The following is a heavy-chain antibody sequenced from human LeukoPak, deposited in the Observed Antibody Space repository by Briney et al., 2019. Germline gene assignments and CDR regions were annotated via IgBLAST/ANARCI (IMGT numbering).Heavy chain of an antibody. V-gene: IGHV3-7*01. CDR1: GFTFRTYW. CDR3: AIDRLSYDWSDYRFHY. D-gene: IGHD3-22*01. CDR2: INQDGCKV. J-gene: IGHJ4*01. Sequence: PGGSPRHSCVASGFTFRTYWMNWFRRAPGKGLEWVGNINQDGCKVNYVASVRGRFTISRDNAKDSLFLQMNSLRAEDTAMYYCAIDRLSYDWSDYRFHYWGQGARVTVSS.